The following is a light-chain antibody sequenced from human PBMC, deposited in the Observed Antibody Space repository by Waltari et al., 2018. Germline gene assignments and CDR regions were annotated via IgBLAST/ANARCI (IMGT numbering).Light chain of an antibody. CDR3: QQSYSTPLT. Sequence: DIQMTQSPSSLSASVGSSVTITCRASQSIRSYLNWYQQKPGKAPTPLIYAASSLQSGVPSRFSGSGSGTDFTLTISSLQPEDFATDYCQQSYSTPLTFGGGTKVEMK. V-gene: IGKV1-39*01. CDR1: QSIRSY. J-gene: IGKJ4*01. CDR2: AAS.